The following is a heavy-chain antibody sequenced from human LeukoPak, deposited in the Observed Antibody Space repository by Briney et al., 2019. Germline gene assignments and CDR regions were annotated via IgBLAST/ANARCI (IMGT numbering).Heavy chain of an antibody. J-gene: IGHJ1*01. V-gene: IGHV1-8*01. CDR2: MNTNSGNT. Sequence: GASVKVSCTASGYPFTSYNVNWVRQATGQGLEWMGWMNTNSGNTGYSQNFQGRVTMTRDTSISTAYMELSSLMSEDTAVYYCARGLPKAVFGTVIEDWGQGTLVTVSS. CDR3: ARGLPKAVFGTVIED. CDR1: GYPFTSYN. D-gene: IGHD3-3*01.